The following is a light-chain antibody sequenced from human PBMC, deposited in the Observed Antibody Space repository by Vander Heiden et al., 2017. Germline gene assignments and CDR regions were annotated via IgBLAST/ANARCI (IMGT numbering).Light chain of an antibody. CDR1: SSDVGAYNY. V-gene: IGLV2-11*01. CDR3: CSYSASYTLVL. Sequence: QSALTQPRSVSGSPGQSVTISCTGTSSDVGAYNYVSWHQQHPGKAPKLIIYDVSGRPSGVPDRFSGSKSDNTASLTISGLQAEDEADYFCCSYSASYTLVLFGGGTKLTVL. CDR2: DVS. J-gene: IGLJ2*01.